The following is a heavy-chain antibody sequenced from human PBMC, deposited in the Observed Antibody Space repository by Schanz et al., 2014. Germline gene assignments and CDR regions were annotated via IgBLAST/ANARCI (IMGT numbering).Heavy chain of an antibody. Sequence: VQLLESGGALVRPGGSLRLSCAASGFTFTGYVMTWVRQAPGKGLEWVSGLSASGGQTNYADSVKGRFTISRDNSKNTVYLEMNNVRVDDTAVYYCAKGVGGGLLLGSTFDNWGQGTMVTVTS. V-gene: IGHV3-23*01. CDR2: LSASGGQT. D-gene: IGHD3-16*01. CDR1: GFTFTGYV. J-gene: IGHJ3*02. CDR3: AKGVGGGLLLGSTFDN.